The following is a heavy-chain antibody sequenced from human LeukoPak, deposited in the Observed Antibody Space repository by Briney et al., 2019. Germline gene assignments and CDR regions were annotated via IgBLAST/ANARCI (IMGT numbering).Heavy chain of an antibody. CDR2: IYYSGST. CDR1: GVSISSSSYY. Sequence: SETLSLTCTVSGVSISSSSYYWGWVRQPRGKGLEWIVSIYYSGSTYYNPSLKSRFTMSVDTSKNQFSLRLTSVPAADTAVYYCVRVGWGLLRGHDAPDIWGQGTMVTVSS. V-gene: IGHV4-39*07. CDR3: VRVGWGLLRGHDAPDI. J-gene: IGHJ3*02. D-gene: IGHD2-21*02.